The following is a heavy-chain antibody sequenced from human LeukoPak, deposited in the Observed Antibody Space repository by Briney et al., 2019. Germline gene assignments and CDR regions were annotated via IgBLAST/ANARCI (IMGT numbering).Heavy chain of an antibody. J-gene: IGHJ4*02. V-gene: IGHV4-59*01. CDR3: ARGRLSPSAFRPFEH. CDR1: GDSITTSY. D-gene: IGHD2/OR15-2a*01. CDR2: IFYSGNT. Sequence: SETLSLTCSVSGDSITTSYWNWIRQPPGQGLEWIGSIFYSGNTKYNLALQSRVTISVDTSKNQFSLEVNSVTAADTSVYYCARGRLSPSAFRPFEHWGRGTLVTVSS.